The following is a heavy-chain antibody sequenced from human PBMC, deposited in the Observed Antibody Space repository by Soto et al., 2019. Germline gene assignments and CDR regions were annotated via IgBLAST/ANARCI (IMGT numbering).Heavy chain of an antibody. CDR1: GFTFSSYS. Sequence: EVQLVESGGGLVKPGGSLRLSCAASGFTFSSYSMNWVRQAPGKGLEWVSSISSSSSYIYYADSVKGRFTISRDNAKNSLYRQMNSLRAEDTAVYYCATEYERYYGSGSLQFDYWGQGTLVTVSS. CDR3: ATEYERYYGSGSLQFDY. D-gene: IGHD3-10*01. J-gene: IGHJ4*02. CDR2: ISSSSSYI. V-gene: IGHV3-21*01.